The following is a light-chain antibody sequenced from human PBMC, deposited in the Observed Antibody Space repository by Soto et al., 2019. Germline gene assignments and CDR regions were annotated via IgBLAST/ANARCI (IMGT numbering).Light chain of an antibody. V-gene: IGKV3-20*01. Sequence: EIVLTQSPGTLSLSPGERATLSCRASQSVSSSYLAWYQQKPGQAPRLLFYGASRRATGIPDRFSGSGSGTDFTLTISRLEPEVFAVYYCQQHGSSPPTFGQGTKVEIK. CDR2: GAS. J-gene: IGKJ1*01. CDR1: QSVSSSY. CDR3: QQHGSSPPT.